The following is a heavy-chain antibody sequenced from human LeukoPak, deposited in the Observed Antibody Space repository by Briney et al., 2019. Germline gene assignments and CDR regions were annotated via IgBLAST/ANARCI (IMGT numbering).Heavy chain of an antibody. CDR3: ARDGHYYDSSGYYFRGVLDY. CDR2: ISYDGSHK. V-gene: IGHV3-30-3*01. CDR1: GFTFSSYA. J-gene: IGHJ4*02. Sequence: GRSLRLSCAASGFTFSSYAMHWVRQAPGKGLEWVAVISYDGSHKYYADSVKGRFTISRDNSKNTLYLQMNSLRAEDTAVYYCARDGHYYDSSGYYFRGVLDYWGQGTLVTVSS. D-gene: IGHD3-22*01.